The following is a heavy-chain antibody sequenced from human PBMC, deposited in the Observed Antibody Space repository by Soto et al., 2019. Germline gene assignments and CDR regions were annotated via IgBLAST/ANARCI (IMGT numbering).Heavy chain of an antibody. J-gene: IGHJ4*02. D-gene: IGHD6-6*01. CDR1: GFTFSDYG. V-gene: IGHV3-30*18. CDR2: VSYDGSYK. Sequence: QVQLVESGGGVAQPGRSLKLSCAVSGFTFSDYGMHWVRQAPGKGLEWVAVVSYDGSYKYYADSVKGRFTVSRDLSGNTLFLQMNSLRLEDTAGYFCAKEMYPRTVLDSSSPWGDYWGQGTLVAVSS. CDR3: AKEMYPRTVLDSSSPWGDY.